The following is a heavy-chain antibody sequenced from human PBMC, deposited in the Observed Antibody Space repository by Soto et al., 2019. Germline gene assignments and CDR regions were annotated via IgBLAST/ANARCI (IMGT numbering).Heavy chain of an antibody. D-gene: IGHD6-19*01. Sequence: GASVKVSCKASGYTFTGYYMHWVRQAPGQGLEWMGWINPNSGGTNYAQKFQGWVTMTRDTSISTAYMELSRLRSDDTAVYYCARSRYSSGWGRTYYFDYWGQGTLVTVSS. J-gene: IGHJ4*02. CDR1: GYTFTGYY. CDR3: ARSRYSSGWGRTYYFDY. V-gene: IGHV1-2*04. CDR2: INPNSGGT.